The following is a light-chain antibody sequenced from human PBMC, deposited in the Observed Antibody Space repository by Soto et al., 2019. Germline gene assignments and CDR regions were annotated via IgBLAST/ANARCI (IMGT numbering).Light chain of an antibody. J-gene: IGKJ4*01. Sequence: EIVMTQSPAALSVSPGERATLSCRASQSIDIDVAWYQKKPGQAPRLLIYASSTRATGGPARFSGSGSGTEFTLTISSLQSEDFATYYCQQLNLHPLTFGGGTRVETK. CDR3: QQLNLHPLT. CDR2: ASS. CDR1: QSIDID. V-gene: IGKV3-15*01.